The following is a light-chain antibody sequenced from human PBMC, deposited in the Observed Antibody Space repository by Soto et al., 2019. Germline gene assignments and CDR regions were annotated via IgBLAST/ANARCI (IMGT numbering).Light chain of an antibody. CDR2: EDN. J-gene: IGLJ2*01. CDR3: QSDDSSNHRVV. Sequence: NFMLTQTHSVSESPGKTVTISCTGSSGSIASNYVQWYQQRPGSAPTTVIYEDNQRPSGVPDRFSGSIDSSSNSASLTISGLKTDDEADYYCQSDDSSNHRVVFGGGTKLTVL. V-gene: IGLV6-57*02. CDR1: SGSIASNY.